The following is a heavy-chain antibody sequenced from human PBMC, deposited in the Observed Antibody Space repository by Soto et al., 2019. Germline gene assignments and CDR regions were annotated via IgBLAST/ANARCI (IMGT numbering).Heavy chain of an antibody. J-gene: IGHJ6*02. CDR2: IYPGDSDT. CDR3: ATPTRGGTSCYYSGMDV. D-gene: IGHD1-26*01. CDR1: GDTFTLYW. V-gene: IGHV5-51*01. Sequence: PVASLKISCKGSGDTFTLYWIGWVRQMPGKGLEWMGIIYPGDSDTRYSPSFQGQVTISADKSISTAYLQWSSLKASDTAMYYCATPTRGGTSCYYSGMDVWGQGTTVTVSS.